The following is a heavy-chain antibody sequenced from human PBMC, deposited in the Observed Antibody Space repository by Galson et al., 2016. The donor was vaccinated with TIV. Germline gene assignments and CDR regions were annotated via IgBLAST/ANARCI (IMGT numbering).Heavy chain of an antibody. D-gene: IGHD6-19*01. CDR2: IDPSGGST. J-gene: IGHJ4*02. CDR1: GYRFTGFY. V-gene: IGHV1-46*01. CDR3: ATFSGGRGIFDY. Sequence: SVKVSCKASGYRFTGFYLHWVRQAPGRGPQWMGIIDPSGGSTMYAESFQDRVTMTRDTSTSTGYLELRSLRSDDTAIYFCATFSGGRGIFDYWGQGTLVTFSS.